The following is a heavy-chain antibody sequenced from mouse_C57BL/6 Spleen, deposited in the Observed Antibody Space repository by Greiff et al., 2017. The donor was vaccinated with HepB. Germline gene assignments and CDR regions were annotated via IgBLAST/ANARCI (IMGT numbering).Heavy chain of an antibody. V-gene: IGHV1-72*01. D-gene: IGHD1-1*01. J-gene: IGHJ2*01. Sequence: VQLQQPGAELVKPGASVKLSCKASGYTFTSYWMHWVKQRPGRGLEWIGRIDPNSGGTKYNEKFKSKATLTVDKPSSTAYMQLSSLTSEDSAVYYCAKGNCTTVVAYYFDYWGQGTTLTVSS. CDR3: AKGNCTTVVAYYFDY. CDR1: GYTFTSYW. CDR2: IDPNSGGT.